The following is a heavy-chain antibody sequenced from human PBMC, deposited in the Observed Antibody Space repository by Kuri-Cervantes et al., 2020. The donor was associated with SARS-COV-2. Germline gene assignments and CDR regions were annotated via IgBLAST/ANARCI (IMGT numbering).Heavy chain of an antibody. CDR2: IYYSGST. CDR3: ARADVYYYDSRGLGAFDI. CDR1: GNSISSYF. V-gene: IGHV4-59*01. D-gene: IGHD3-22*01. Sequence: SETLSRTCTASGNSISSYFWSCIRQPPGKGLEWIGYIYYSGSTNYNPSLKSRVTISVDTSKNQFSLKLSSVTAADTAVYYCARADVYYYDSRGLGAFDIWGQGTMVTVSS. J-gene: IGHJ3*02.